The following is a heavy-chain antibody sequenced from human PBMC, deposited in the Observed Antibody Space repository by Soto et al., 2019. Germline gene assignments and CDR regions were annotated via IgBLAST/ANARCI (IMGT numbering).Heavy chain of an antibody. CDR3: AREDDYGYRYINYGLDV. D-gene: IGHD4-17*01. CDR1: GFTCNIYA. CDR2: ISFDGTKK. J-gene: IGHJ6*02. Sequence: QAQLVESGGGVVQPGRSLRLSCAASGFTCNIYALHWVRQAPGKGLEWVAVISFDGTKKYYSDSVKGRFTISRDNLKNPLYLQMNNLRVEDAALYFCAREDDYGYRYINYGLDVWGQGTTVTVSS. V-gene: IGHV3-30-3*01.